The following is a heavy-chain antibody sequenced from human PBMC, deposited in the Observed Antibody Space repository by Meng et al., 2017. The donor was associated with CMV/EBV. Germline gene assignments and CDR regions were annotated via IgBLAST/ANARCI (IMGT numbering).Heavy chain of an antibody. Sequence: SETLSLTCAVYGGSFSGYYWSWIRQPPGKGPEWIGEVNHSGSTNYNPSLKSRVTISVDTSKNQFSLKLSFVTAADTAVYYCARRVRASPYYYDSSGYYPHWGQGTLVTVSS. CDR2: VNHSGST. CDR1: GGSFSGYY. D-gene: IGHD3-22*01. CDR3: ARRVRASPYYYDSSGYYPH. V-gene: IGHV4-34*01. J-gene: IGHJ4*02.